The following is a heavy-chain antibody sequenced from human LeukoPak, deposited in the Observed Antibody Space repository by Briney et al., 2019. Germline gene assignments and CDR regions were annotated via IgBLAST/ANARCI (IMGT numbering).Heavy chain of an antibody. CDR3: ARDLFPTYYYDSSGPGY. D-gene: IGHD3-22*01. Sequence: GGSLRLSCAASGFTFSSYEMNWVRQAPGKGLEWVSYISSSGSTIYYADSVKGRFTISRDNAKNSLYLQMNSLRAEDTAVYYCARDLFPTYYYDSSGPGYWGQGALVTVSS. V-gene: IGHV3-48*03. CDR2: ISSSGSTI. CDR1: GFTFSSYE. J-gene: IGHJ4*02.